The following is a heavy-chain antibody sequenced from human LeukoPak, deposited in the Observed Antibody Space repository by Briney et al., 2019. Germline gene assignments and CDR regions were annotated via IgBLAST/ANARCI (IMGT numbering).Heavy chain of an antibody. CDR3: ARGQAGVVVVPAAMEGTFDY. CDR1: GGSFSGYY. Sequence: SETLSLTCAVYGGSFSGYYWSWIRQPPGKGLEWIGEINHSGSTNYNPSLKSRVTISVDTSKNQFSLKLSSVTAADTAVYYCARGQAGVVVVPAAMEGTFDYWGQGTLVTVSS. V-gene: IGHV4-34*01. J-gene: IGHJ4*02. D-gene: IGHD2-2*01. CDR2: INHSGST.